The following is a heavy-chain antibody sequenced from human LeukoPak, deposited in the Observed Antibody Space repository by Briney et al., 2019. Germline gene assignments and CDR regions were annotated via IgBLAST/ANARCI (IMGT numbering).Heavy chain of an antibody. CDR1: GFTFSSYG. Sequence: PGGSLRLSCAASGFTFSSYGMHWVRQAPGKGLEWVAFIRYDGSNKYYADSVKGRFTISRDNSKNTLYLQMNSLRAEDTAVYYCAKGPRCSSTSCYGVEDYWGQGTLVTVSS. D-gene: IGHD2-2*01. V-gene: IGHV3-30*02. CDR3: AKGPRCSSTSCYGVEDY. J-gene: IGHJ4*02. CDR2: IRYDGSNK.